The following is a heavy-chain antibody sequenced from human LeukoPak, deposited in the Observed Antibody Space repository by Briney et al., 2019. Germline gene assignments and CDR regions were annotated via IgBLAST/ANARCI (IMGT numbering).Heavy chain of an antibody. D-gene: IGHD4-17*01. J-gene: IGHJ4*02. CDR2: IKSQTDGGTV. CDR1: EFSFMKAW. V-gene: IGHV3-15*01. Sequence: GGSLRLSCVASEFSFMKAWMSWVRQTPGEGREWVGRIKSQTDGGTVEYGAFVEGRFTISRDDSKSTAYLQMDTLKTEDTGVYYCTTDGWAYGEHFDYWGQGTRVTVSS. CDR3: TTDGWAYGEHFDY.